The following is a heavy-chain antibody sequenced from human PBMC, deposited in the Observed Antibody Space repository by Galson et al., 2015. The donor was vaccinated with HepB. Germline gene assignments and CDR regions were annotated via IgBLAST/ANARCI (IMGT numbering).Heavy chain of an antibody. CDR1: GYTFTSYG. J-gene: IGHJ6*02. CDR3: AREDSSSWYLYYYGMDV. CDR2: ISAYNGNT. D-gene: IGHD6-13*01. V-gene: IGHV1-18*01. Sequence: SVKVSCKASGYTFTSYGISWVRQAPGQGLEWMGWISAYNGNTNYAQKLQGRVTMTTDTSTSTAYMELRSLRSDDTAVYYCAREDSSSWYLYYYGMDVWGQGTTVTVSS.